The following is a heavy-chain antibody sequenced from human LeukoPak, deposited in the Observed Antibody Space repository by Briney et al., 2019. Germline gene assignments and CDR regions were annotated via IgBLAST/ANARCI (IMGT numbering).Heavy chain of an antibody. CDR1: GFTFSIYS. D-gene: IGHD2-8*02. J-gene: IGHJ4*02. V-gene: IGHV3-48*01. CDR2: ISSSSSTI. Sequence: GGSLRLSCAASGFTFSIYSMNWVRQAPGKGLEWVSYISSSSSTIHYADSVRGRFTISRDNSKSTLSLQMNSLRAEDTAIYYCATYRQVLLPFESWGQGTLVTVSS. CDR3: ATYRQVLLPFES.